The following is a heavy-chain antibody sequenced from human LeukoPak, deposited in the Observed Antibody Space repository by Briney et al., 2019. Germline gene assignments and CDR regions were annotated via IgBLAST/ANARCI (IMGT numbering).Heavy chain of an antibody. CDR1: GGSISSYY. CDR3: ARYYVWGSYRYFDY. CDR2: IYYSGST. D-gene: IGHD3-16*02. V-gene: IGHV4-59*01. J-gene: IGHJ4*02. Sequence: SETLSLTCTVSGGSISSYYWSWIRQPPGKGLEWIGYIYYSGSTYYNPSLRSRVTISVDTSKNQFSLKLSSVTAADTAVYYCARYYVWGSYRYFDYWGQGTLVTVSS.